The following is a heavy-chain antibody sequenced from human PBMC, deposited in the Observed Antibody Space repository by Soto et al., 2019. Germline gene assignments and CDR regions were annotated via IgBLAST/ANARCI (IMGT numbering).Heavy chain of an antibody. CDR1: GFTFSSYG. V-gene: IGHV3-30*03. Sequence: GGSLRLSCAASGFTFSSYGMHWVRQAPGKGLEWVAVISYDGSNKYYADSVKGRFTISRDNSKNTLYLQMNSLRAEDTAVYYCARDGGYCSSTSCLSVYYYYGMDVWGQGTTVTVSS. CDR3: ARDGGYCSSTSCLSVYYYYGMDV. J-gene: IGHJ6*02. D-gene: IGHD2-2*01. CDR2: ISYDGSNK.